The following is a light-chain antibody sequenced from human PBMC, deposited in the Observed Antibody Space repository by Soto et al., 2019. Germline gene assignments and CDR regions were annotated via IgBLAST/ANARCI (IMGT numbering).Light chain of an antibody. J-gene: IGLJ1*01. Sequence: QSALTQPRSVSGSPGQSVTISCTGTSSDVGGYNYVSWYQQHPGKAPKLMIYDVSKRPSGVPDRFSGSKSGNTASLTISGLQSEDEADYHCSSFTSSITYVFGTGTKLTVL. CDR1: SSDVGGYNY. V-gene: IGLV2-11*01. CDR2: DVS. CDR3: SSFTSSITYV.